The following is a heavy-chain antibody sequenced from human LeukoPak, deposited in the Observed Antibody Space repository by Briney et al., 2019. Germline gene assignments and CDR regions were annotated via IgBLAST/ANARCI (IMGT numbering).Heavy chain of an antibody. CDR3: AGLRRAYSYYMDV. V-gene: IGHV3-21*06. J-gene: IGHJ6*03. CDR1: GFTFSTYT. CDR2: ISGSGNYI. Sequence: PGGSLRLSCAASGFTFSTYTMTWVRQAPGKGLEWVSSISGSGNYIYYADSLKGRFTISRDNANNLLFLQMSSLRAEDTAVYFCAGLRRAYSYYMDVWGKGTTVTVSS. D-gene: IGHD2-21*01.